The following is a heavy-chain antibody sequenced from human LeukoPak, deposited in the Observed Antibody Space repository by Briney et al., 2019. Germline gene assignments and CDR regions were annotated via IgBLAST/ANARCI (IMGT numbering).Heavy chain of an antibody. J-gene: IGHJ4*02. CDR2: INHSGST. D-gene: IGHD3-3*01. V-gene: IGHV4-28*03. CDR3: AREGPYYDFWSGYYVVDY. CDR1: GYSISSSNW. Sequence: PSETLSLTCAVSGYSISSSNWWGWIRQPPGKGLEWIGEINHSGSTNYNPSLKSRVTISVDTSKNQFSLKLSSVTAADTAVYYCAREGPYYDFWSGYYVVDYWGQGTLVTVSS.